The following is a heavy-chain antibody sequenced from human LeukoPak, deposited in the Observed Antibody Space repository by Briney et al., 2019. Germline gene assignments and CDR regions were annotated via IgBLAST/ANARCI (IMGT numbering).Heavy chain of an antibody. CDR2: INHSEST. Sequence: PSETLSLTCAVYGGSFSGYYWSWIRQPPGKGLEWIGEINHSESTNYNPSLKSRVTISVDTSKNQFSLKLSSVTAADTAVYYCARPGYYDAFDIWGQGTMVTVSS. CDR3: ARPGYYDAFDI. V-gene: IGHV4-34*01. CDR1: GGSFSGYY. J-gene: IGHJ3*02. D-gene: IGHD3-22*01.